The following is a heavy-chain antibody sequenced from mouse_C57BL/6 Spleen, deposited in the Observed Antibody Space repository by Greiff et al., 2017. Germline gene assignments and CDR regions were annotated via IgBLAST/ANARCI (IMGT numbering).Heavy chain of an antibody. D-gene: IGHD1-1*01. CDR2: IYPRSGNT. J-gene: IGHJ1*03. V-gene: IGHV1-81*01. CDR1: GYTFTSYG. CDR3: ARGDYGSSYWYFEG. Sequence: VQLQQSGAELARPGASVKLSCKASGYTFTSYGISWVKQRTGQGLEWIGEIYPRSGNTFYNEKFKGKATLTADNSSSTAYMELRSLTSEDSAVYFCARGDYGSSYWYFEGWGTGTTVTVSS.